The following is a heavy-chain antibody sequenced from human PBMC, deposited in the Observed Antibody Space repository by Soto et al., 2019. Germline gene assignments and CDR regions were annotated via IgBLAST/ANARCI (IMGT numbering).Heavy chain of an antibody. D-gene: IGHD2-8*02. V-gene: IGHV4-39*01. CDR2: IYYRGNT. J-gene: IGHJ4*02. Sequence: SETLSLTCSVSGDSINSDNYYWGWIRQPPGKGLEWIGSIYYRGNTYYNPSLKTRVTISLDKSKSQFSLNLNSVTAADSAVYFCARLEVLATISSYFYYWGQGNVVTVSS. CDR3: ARLEVLATISSYFYY. CDR1: GDSINSDNYY.